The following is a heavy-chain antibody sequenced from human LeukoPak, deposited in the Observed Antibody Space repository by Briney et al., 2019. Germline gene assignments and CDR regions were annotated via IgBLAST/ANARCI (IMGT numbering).Heavy chain of an antibody. CDR3: ARDSNYYGSGSYSRFDY. Sequence: GGSLRLSCTASGFTFSGYSMNWIRQAPGKGLEWVSSFGTRSTSIYHAGSVKGRFAVSRDNAKNSLYLQMNSLRAEDTAVYYCARDSNYYGSGSYSRFDYWGQGTLVTVSS. CDR1: GFTFSGYS. D-gene: IGHD3-10*01. CDR2: FGTRSTSI. J-gene: IGHJ4*02. V-gene: IGHV3-21*01.